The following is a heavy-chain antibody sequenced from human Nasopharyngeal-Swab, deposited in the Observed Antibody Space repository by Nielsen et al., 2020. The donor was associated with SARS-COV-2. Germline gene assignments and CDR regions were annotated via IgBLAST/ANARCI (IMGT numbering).Heavy chain of an antibody. V-gene: IGHV4-59*01. J-gene: IGHJ5*02. D-gene: IGHD3-3*01. Sequence: WIRQPPGKGLEWIGYIYYSGGANYNLSLKSRVTISVDTSKNQFFLKLNSVTAADTAVYYCAKYAHYDFLSGYHLGWFDPWGQGTLVTVSS. CDR3: AKYAHYDFLSGYHLGWFDP. CDR2: IYYSGGA.